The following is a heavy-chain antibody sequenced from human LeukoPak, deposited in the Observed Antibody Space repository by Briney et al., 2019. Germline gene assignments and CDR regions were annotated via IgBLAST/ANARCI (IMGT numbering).Heavy chain of an antibody. Sequence: PGGSLRLSCAASGFTFSSYAMSWVRQAPGKGLGWVSAISGSGGSTYYADSVKGRFTISRDNSKNTLYLQMNSLRAEDTAVYYCAKDQGYDFWSGYYGSFDYWGQGTLVTVSS. D-gene: IGHD3-3*01. CDR3: AKDQGYDFWSGYYGSFDY. V-gene: IGHV3-23*01. J-gene: IGHJ4*02. CDR1: GFTFSSYA. CDR2: ISGSGGST.